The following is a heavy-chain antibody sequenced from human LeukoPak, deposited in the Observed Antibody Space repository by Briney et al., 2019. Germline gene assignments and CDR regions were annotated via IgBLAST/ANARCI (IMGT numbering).Heavy chain of an antibody. Sequence: GRSLRLSCAASGFSFSSYAIHWVRQAPGKGLEWVAVIPSDGSKKYYADSVKGRFTISRDNSKNTLYLQMNSLRAEDAAVYYCARESEENYYDTNLNWFDPWGQGTLVTVSS. D-gene: IGHD3-22*01. CDR2: IPSDGSKK. V-gene: IGHV3-30*04. CDR1: GFSFSSYA. J-gene: IGHJ5*02. CDR3: ARESEENYYDTNLNWFDP.